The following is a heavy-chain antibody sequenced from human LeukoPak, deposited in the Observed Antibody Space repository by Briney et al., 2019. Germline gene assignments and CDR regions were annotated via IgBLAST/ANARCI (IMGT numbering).Heavy chain of an antibody. CDR1: GGSISNYY. CDR3: ARHPAACFSDFGGRRAGPLDY. CDR2: IHYSGST. J-gene: IGHJ4*02. D-gene: IGHD3-3*01. Sequence: TSETLSLTCTVSGGSISNYYWSWIRQPPGKGLEWMGYIHYSGSTDYKPSLKSRVTISVDMSKSQFSLRMSSLTAADTAVYFCARHPAACFSDFGGRRAGPLDYWGQGILVTVSS. V-gene: IGHV4-59*08.